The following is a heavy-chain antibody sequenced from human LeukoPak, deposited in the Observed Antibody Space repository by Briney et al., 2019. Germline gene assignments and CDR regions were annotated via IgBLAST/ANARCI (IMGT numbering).Heavy chain of an antibody. Sequence: GASVKVSCKASGYTFTSYYMHWVRQAPGQGLEWMGIINPSGGSTSYAQKFQGRVTMTRDMSTSTVYMELSSLRSGDTAVYYCARETRSRAFDIWGQGTMVTVSS. CDR3: ARETRSRAFDI. CDR1: GYTFTSYY. CDR2: INPSGGST. J-gene: IGHJ3*02. D-gene: IGHD6-13*01. V-gene: IGHV1-46*01.